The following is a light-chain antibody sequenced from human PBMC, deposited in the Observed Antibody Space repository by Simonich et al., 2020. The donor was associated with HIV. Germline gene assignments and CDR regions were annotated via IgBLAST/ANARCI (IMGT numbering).Light chain of an antibody. V-gene: IGKV3-15*01. CDR1: QSVSSN. Sequence: EIVMTQSPATLSVSPGERATLSVRASQSVSSNLVWYQQKPGQAPRLLIYGASTRATGIPARFSGSGSGTEFTLTISSMQSEDFAVYYCQQRVHWPPITFGQGTRLEIK. J-gene: IGKJ5*01. CDR3: QQRVHWPPIT. CDR2: GAS.